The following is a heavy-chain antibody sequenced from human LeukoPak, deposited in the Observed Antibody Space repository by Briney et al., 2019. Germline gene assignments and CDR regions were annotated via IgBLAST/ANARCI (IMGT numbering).Heavy chain of an antibody. CDR3: ITFSMIVVVITD. CDR1: GFTFSNAW. CDR2: IKSKTDGGTT. Sequence: GGSLRLSCAASGFTFSNAWMSWVRQAPGKGLEWVGRIKSKTDGGTTDYAAPVKGRFTISRDDSKNTLYLQTNSLKTEDTAVYYCITFSMIVVVITDWGQGTLVTVSS. V-gene: IGHV3-15*01. D-gene: IGHD3-22*01. J-gene: IGHJ4*02.